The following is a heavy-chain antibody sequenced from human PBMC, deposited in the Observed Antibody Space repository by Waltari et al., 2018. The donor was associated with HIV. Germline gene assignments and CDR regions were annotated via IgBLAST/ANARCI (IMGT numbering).Heavy chain of an antibody. D-gene: IGHD3-3*01. CDR1: GGSISSNTYY. CDR2: VSYSGST. V-gene: IGHV4-39*01. J-gene: IGHJ6*02. CDR3: ATYSDFWSGYSERHSYEYGINV. Sequence: QLQLQESGPGLVKPSETLSLTCTVSGGSISSNTYYWGWIRHPPGKGLELIGSVSYSGSTYYNPSLKGRVTISVDTSKNQFSLKLNSVTAADTAVYYCATYSDFWSGYSERHSYEYGINVWGQGTTVTVSS.